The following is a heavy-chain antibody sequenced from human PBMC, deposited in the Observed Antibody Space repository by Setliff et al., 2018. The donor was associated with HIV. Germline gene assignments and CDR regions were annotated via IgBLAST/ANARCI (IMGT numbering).Heavy chain of an antibody. CDR3: ARASYSYDSTGYLY. CDR1: GGSISSGGYY. V-gene: IGHV4-31*03. Sequence: SETPSLTCTVSGGSISSGGYYWSWIRQHPGKGLEWIGYIYYSGSTDYNPSLKSRVTISVDPSKNQFSLKMNSVTAADTAVYYCARASYSYDSTGYLYWGQGALVTVSS. J-gene: IGHJ4*02. D-gene: IGHD3-22*01. CDR2: IYYSGST.